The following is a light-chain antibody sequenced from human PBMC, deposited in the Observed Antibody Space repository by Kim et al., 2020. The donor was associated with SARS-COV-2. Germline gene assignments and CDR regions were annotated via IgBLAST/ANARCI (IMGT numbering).Light chain of an antibody. CDR2: QDS. CDR3: QAWGSSIVV. CDR1: KLGDKY. J-gene: IGLJ2*01. Sequence: SVFPGQTASITCSGDKLGDKYGCWYQQKPGQSPVLVIYQDSKRPSGIPERFSGSNSGNTATLTISGTQAMDEADYYCQAWGSSIVVFGGGTQLTVL. V-gene: IGLV3-1*01.